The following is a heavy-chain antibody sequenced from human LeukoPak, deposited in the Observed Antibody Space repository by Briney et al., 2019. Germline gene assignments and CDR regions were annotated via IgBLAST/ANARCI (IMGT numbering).Heavy chain of an antibody. V-gene: IGHV3-7*01. CDR2: INPDGRDT. CDR3: ARDVGYRSWFDP. D-gene: IGHD5-18*01. J-gene: IGHJ5*02. Sequence: PGGSLRLSCVVSGFTFNRCWMNWVRQAPGKGLEWVAHINPDGRDTYYVDSVKGRFTISRDNVKNSLYLQMNSLTAEDTAMYYCARDVGYRSWFDPWGQGTLVTVSS. CDR1: GFTFNRCW.